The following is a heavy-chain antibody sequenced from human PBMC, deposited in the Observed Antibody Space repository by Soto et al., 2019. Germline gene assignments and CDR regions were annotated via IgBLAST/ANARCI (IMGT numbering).Heavy chain of an antibody. Sequence: SETLSLTCGVSGGTVAGSHWWSWVRQSPGRGLEWIGNVYHTGDTNFNPSLQSRVTFSVDKSNNQFSLRLTSVTAADTAVYFCAREIVTAGGNNYFDPWGPGTLVTVSS. V-gene: IGHV4-4*02. CDR3: AREIVTAGGNNYFDP. CDR1: GGTVAGSHW. D-gene: IGHD2-21*02. J-gene: IGHJ5*02. CDR2: VYHTGDT.